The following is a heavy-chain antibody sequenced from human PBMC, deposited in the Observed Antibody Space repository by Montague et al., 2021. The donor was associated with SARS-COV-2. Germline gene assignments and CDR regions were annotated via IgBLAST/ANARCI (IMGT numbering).Heavy chain of an antibody. D-gene: IGHD1-1*01. CDR3: ATAKRVGPDNEFDS. CDR1: GFTFSSHA. CDR2: IYSDGSNK. J-gene: IGHJ4*02. Sequence: SLRLSCAASGFTFSSHAMHWVRQAPGKGLQWVAGIYSDGSNKYYADSVKGRFTISRDNAKNSLYLQMNSLRVEDTAVYYCATAKRVGPDNEFDSWGQGTLVTVSS. V-gene: IGHV3-30-3*01.